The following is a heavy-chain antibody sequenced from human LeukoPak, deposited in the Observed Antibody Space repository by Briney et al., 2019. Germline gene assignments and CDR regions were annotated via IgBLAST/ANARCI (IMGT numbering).Heavy chain of an antibody. J-gene: IGHJ4*02. D-gene: IGHD3-22*01. Sequence: GGSLRLSCAASGFTVSSNYMSWVRQAPGKGLEWVSVIYSGGSTYYADSVKGRFTISRHNSKNTLYLKMNSLRAEDTAVYYCAREGFYDSSGSTSNWGQGTLVTVSS. CDR3: AREGFYDSSGSTSN. V-gene: IGHV3-53*04. CDR2: IYSGGST. CDR1: GFTVSSNY.